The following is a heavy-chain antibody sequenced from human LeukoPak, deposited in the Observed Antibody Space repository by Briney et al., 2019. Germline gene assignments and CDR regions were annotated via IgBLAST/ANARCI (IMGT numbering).Heavy chain of an antibody. CDR1: GFTFSSYS. CDR3: ARRAQWLVPQDFDY. Sequence: TPGGSLRLSCAASGFTFSSYSMNWVRQAPGKGLEWVSSISSSSSYIYYADSVKGRFTISRDNAKNSLYLQMNSLRAEDTAVYYCARRAQWLVPQDFDYWGQGTLVTVSS. V-gene: IGHV3-21*01. J-gene: IGHJ4*02. CDR2: ISSSSSYI. D-gene: IGHD6-19*01.